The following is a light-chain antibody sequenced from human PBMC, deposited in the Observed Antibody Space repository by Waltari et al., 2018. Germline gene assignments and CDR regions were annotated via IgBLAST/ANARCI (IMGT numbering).Light chain of an antibody. CDR2: GQD. Sequence: SSELTQDPAVSVALGQTVSITCQGDSLRRYYASWYQQRPGQAHILILYGQDNRPSGIPDRFSGSTSGNTASLTITGAQAEDEADYYCLSRDTTSTRVFGGGTRLTV. CDR3: LSRDTTSTRV. V-gene: IGLV3-19*01. J-gene: IGLJ3*02. CDR1: SLRRYY.